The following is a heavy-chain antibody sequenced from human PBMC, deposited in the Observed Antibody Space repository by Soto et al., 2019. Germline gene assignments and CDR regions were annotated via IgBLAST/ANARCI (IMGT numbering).Heavy chain of an antibody. Sequence: QVQLVQSGAEVKKPGSSVKVSCKASGGTFSSYAISWVRQAPGQGLEWMGGIIPIFGTANYAQKFQGRVTITADESTSTAYMQLSSLRSEDTAVYYCARDLSAHVRWVRWAMGYWGQGTLVTVSS. D-gene: IGHD1-26*01. CDR1: GGTFSSYA. V-gene: IGHV1-69*01. CDR3: ARDLSAHVRWVRWAMGY. J-gene: IGHJ4*02. CDR2: IIPIFGTA.